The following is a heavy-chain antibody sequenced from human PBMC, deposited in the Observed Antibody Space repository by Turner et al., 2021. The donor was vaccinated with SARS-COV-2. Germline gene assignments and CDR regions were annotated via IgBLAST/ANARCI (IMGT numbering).Heavy chain of an antibody. V-gene: IGHV3-23*01. J-gene: IGHJ1*01. CDR2: ISGRGGST. Sequence: EVQLLESGGGLVQPGGSLRLSCAASRFTFSSYARSWVRQAPGKGLEWVSAISGRGGSTFYADSVKGRFTIARDNSKNTLYLQMNSLRAEYTAVYYCAKDPGVSSGPVLEYFQHWGQGTLVTVSS. CDR3: AKDPGVSSGPVLEYFQH. D-gene: IGHD6-19*01. CDR1: RFTFSSYA.